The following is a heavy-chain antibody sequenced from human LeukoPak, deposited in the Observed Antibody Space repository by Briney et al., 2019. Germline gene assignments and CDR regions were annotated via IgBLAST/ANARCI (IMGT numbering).Heavy chain of an antibody. CDR1: GFTFSSYG. CDR3: ARDQGLWFGELPLPYGMDV. D-gene: IGHD3-10*01. CDR2: ISYDGSNK. V-gene: IGHV3-30*03. Sequence: PGGSLRLSCAASGFTFSSYGMHWVRQAPGKGLEWVAIISYDGSNKYYADSVKGRFTISRDNSKNTLYLQMDSLRAEDTAVYYCARDQGLWFGELPLPYGMDVWGKGTTVTVSS. J-gene: IGHJ6*04.